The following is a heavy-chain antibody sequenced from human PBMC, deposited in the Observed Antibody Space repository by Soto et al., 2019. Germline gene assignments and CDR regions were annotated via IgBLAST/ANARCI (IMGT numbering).Heavy chain of an antibody. CDR3: ARDLGRITIFGVVDY. CDR1: GYTFTSYG. J-gene: IGHJ4*02. D-gene: IGHD3-3*01. Sequence: ASVKVSCKASGYTFTSYGISWVRQAPGQGLEWMGWISAYNGNTNYAQKLQGRVTMTTDTSTSTAYMELRSLRSDDTAAYYCARDLGRITIFGVVDYWGQGTLVTVSS. V-gene: IGHV1-18*01. CDR2: ISAYNGNT.